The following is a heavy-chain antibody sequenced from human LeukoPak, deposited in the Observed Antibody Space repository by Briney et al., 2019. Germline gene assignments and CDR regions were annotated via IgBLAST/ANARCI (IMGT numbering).Heavy chain of an antibody. Sequence: SVKVSCKASGGTFSSYAISWVRQAPGQGLEWMGGIISIFGTANYAQKFQGRVTITADESTSTAYMELSSLRSEDTAVYYCARRPPYYSLEHYGMDVWGKGTTVTVSS. V-gene: IGHV1-69*01. J-gene: IGHJ6*04. CDR3: ARRPPYYSLEHYGMDV. CDR1: GGTFSSYA. CDR2: IISIFGTA. D-gene: IGHD3-16*01.